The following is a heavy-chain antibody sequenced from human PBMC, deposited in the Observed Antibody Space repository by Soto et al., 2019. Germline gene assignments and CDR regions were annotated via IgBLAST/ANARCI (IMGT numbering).Heavy chain of an antibody. J-gene: IGHJ4*02. V-gene: IGHV4-59*08. D-gene: IGHD2-15*01. Sequence: QVQLQESGPGLVKPSETLSLTCTVSGGSISSYYWSWIRQPPGKGLEWIGYIYYSGSTNYNPSLKRRVTISVDTSKNQFSLKLSSVTAADTAVYYCARRWGRSFDYCGQGTLVTVSS. CDR1: GGSISSYY. CDR3: ARRWGRSFDY. CDR2: IYYSGST.